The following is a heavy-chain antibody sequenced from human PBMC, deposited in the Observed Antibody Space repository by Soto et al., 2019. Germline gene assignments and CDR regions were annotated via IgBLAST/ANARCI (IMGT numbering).Heavy chain of an antibody. D-gene: IGHD6-13*01. CDR3: ARAEPLYSSSFGGFDP. CDR2: IYHSGST. CDR1: GGSISSGGYS. J-gene: IGHJ5*02. V-gene: IGHV4-30-2*01. Sequence: SETLSLTCAVSGGSISSGGYSWSWIRQPPGKGLEWIGYIYHSGSTYYNPSLKSRVTISVDRSKNQFSLKLSSVTAADTAVYYCARAEPLYSSSFGGFDPWGQGTLVTVSS.